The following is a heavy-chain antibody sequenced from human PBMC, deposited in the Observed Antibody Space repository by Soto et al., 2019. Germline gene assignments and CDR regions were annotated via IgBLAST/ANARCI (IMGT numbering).Heavy chain of an antibody. D-gene: IGHD3-3*01. CDR1: CGSISSSRYY. Sequence: SETLSLTCTVSCGSISSSRYYWGWIRQPPGKGLEWLGSIYYSGSTYYNPSLKSRVTISVATSKIQFSLKLCSVTAADTAVYYCARHDFWSGYHLSDYYGMDVWGQGTTVT. V-gene: IGHV4-39*01. J-gene: IGHJ6*01. CDR2: IYYSGST. CDR3: ARHDFWSGYHLSDYYGMDV.